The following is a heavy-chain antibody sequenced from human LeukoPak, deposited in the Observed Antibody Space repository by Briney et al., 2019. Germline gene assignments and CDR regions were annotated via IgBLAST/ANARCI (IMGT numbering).Heavy chain of an antibody. J-gene: IGHJ4*02. V-gene: IGHV1-2*02. CDR2: INTNSGAT. D-gene: IGHD2-8*01. Sequence: GASVKVSCKASGFTLDADYMYWGRQAPGLGLEWMGWINTNSGATKYAQKFQGRVTMTRDTSISTLYMELSSLRLDDTAVYYCARDGNSIMVEFDYWGQGTLVTVSS. CDR3: ARDGNSIMVEFDY. CDR1: GFTLDADY.